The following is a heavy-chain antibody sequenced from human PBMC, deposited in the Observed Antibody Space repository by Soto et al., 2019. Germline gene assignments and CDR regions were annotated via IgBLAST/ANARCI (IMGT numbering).Heavy chain of an antibody. CDR1: GYTLTELS. D-gene: IGHD3-3*01. Sequence: GASVKVSCKVSGYTLTELSMHWVRQAPGKGLEWMGGFDPEDGETIYAQKFQGRVTMTEDTSTDTAYMELSSLRSEDTAVYYCATDLAIHDDFDIWGQGTMVTVSS. V-gene: IGHV1-24*01. J-gene: IGHJ3*02. CDR2: FDPEDGET. CDR3: ATDLAIHDDFDI.